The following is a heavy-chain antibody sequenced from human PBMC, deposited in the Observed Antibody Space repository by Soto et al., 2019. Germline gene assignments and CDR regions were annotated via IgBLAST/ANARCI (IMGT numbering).Heavy chain of an antibody. Sequence: QVQLQESGPGLVKPSQTLSLTCTVSGDSFSSDDYYWSWIRQPPGKGLEWIGYISYRVDTYYSPSLKSRVTMSIDTSKNQFSLNVSSVTAAATAFYYCARVAGVAYCGGDCYHFDYWGQGTLVTVSS. CDR1: GDSFSSDDYY. D-gene: IGHD2-21*02. CDR2: ISYRVDT. CDR3: ARVAGVAYCGGDCYHFDY. V-gene: IGHV4-30-4*01. J-gene: IGHJ4*02.